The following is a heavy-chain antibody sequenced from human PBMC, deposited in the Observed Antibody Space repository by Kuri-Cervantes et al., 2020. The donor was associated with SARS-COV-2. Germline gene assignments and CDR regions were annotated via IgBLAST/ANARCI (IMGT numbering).Heavy chain of an antibody. CDR1: GYTFTAYY. D-gene: IGHD3-22*01. J-gene: IGHJ4*02. CDR3: ARSYFYDSSGYVMDY. V-gene: IGHV1-2*06. CDR2: IHPNDGAT. Sequence: ASVKVSCETSGYTFTAYYVHWVRQAPGQGLEWMGRIHPNDGATNSAQKFQGRVTMTRDTSISTAYMELSRLRSDDTAVYYCARSYFYDSSGYVMDYWGQGTLVTVSS.